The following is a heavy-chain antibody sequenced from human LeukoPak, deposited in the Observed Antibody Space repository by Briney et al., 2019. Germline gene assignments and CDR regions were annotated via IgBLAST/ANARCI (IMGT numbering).Heavy chain of an antibody. CDR1: GYRFINYW. V-gene: IGHV5-51*03. CDR3: ARLLYYFDSSGSYYAPKAFDI. D-gene: IGHD3-22*01. J-gene: IGHJ3*02. CDR2: IYPGDSDT. Sequence: GESLKISCKGSGYRFINYWIGWVRQMPGKGLEWMGIIYPGDSDTRYSPSFQGQVTISADKSISTAYLQWSSLKASDTAIYYCARLLYYFDSSGSYYAPKAFDIWGQGTMVTVSS.